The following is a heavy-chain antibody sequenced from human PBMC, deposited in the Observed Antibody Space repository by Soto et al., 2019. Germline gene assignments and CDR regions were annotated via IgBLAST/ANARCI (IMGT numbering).Heavy chain of an antibody. CDR1: GTTFRNYN. Sequence: QVQVVESGGGVVQPGRSLRLSCAASGTTFRNYNIHWVRQAPGKGLEWVAVIGSDGVTKHYVDSVKGRFTISRDNSRDTVDLQMNSLTAEDTAVYYCAKDNDEGTVLQHWGQGTLVTVSS. J-gene: IGHJ1*01. CDR3: AKDNDEGTVLQH. CDR2: IGSDGVTK. D-gene: IGHD1-7*01. V-gene: IGHV3-33*06.